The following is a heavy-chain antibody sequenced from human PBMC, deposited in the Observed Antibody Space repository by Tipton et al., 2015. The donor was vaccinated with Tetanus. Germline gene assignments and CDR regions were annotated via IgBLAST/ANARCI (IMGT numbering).Heavy chain of an antibody. CDR1: GGSFSAYY. Sequence: LRLSCAVYGGSFSAYYWSWIRQSPGKGLEWIGYVYYTGSTDYNPSLKSRVTISVDTSKSQFSLRLTSVTAADTAVYYCARGITDGYFRRLDYWGQGTRVAVSP. D-gene: IGHD2/OR15-2a*01. J-gene: IGHJ4*02. CDR3: ARGITDGYFRRLDY. V-gene: IGHV4-59*01. CDR2: VYYTGST.